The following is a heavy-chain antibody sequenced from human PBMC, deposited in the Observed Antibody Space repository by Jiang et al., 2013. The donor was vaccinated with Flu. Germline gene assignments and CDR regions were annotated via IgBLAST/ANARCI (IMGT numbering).Heavy chain of an antibody. V-gene: IGHV6-1*01. J-gene: IGHJ6*02. CDR2: TYYRSEWYN. D-gene: IGHD3-10*01. CDR3: ARARRGPSFSGYGMDV. CDR1: GDSVSSNSAA. Sequence: AISGDSVSSNSAAWNWIRQSPSRGLEWLGRTYYRSEWYNDYAVSVKSRITINPDTSKNQFSLQLNSVTPEDTAVYYCARARRGPSFSGYGMDVWGQGTTVTVSS.